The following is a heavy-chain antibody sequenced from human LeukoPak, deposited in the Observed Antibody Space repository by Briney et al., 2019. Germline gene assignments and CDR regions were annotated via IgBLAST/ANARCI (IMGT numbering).Heavy chain of an antibody. J-gene: IGHJ6*02. CDR1: GFTFSSYG. D-gene: IGHD3-3*01. V-gene: IGHV3-33*01. CDR3: ARDSLGDFWSGSLRYYYYGMDV. Sequence: GGSLRLSRAASGFTFSSYGMHWVRQAPGKGLEWVAVIWYDGSNKYYADSVKGRFTISRDNSKNTLYLQMNSLRAEDTAGYYCARDSLGDFWSGSLRYYYYGMDVWGQGTTVTVSS. CDR2: IWYDGSNK.